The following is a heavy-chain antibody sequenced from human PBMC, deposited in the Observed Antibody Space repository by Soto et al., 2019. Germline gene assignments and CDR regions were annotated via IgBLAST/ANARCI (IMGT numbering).Heavy chain of an antibody. D-gene: IGHD3-3*01. CDR3: ERAHPDRIWSGYYGFDY. CDR1: GGSVSSGSYY. CDR2: IYYSGST. J-gene: IGHJ4*02. Sequence: PSETLSLTCTVSGGSVSSGSYYWSWIRQPQRKGLEWIGYIYYSGSTNYNPSLKSRVTISVDTSKNQFSLKLSSVTAADTAVYYCERAHPDRIWSGYYGFDYWGQGTLVTVSS. V-gene: IGHV4-61*01.